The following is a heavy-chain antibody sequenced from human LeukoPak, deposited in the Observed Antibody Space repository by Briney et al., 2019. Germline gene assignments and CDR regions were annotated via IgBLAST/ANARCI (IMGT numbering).Heavy chain of an antibody. V-gene: IGHV4-39*01. CDR1: GGSISSSSHY. CDR3: VRSYVIVTGYYPPAC. CDR2: ISYSGST. J-gene: IGHJ4*02. Sequence: SETLSLTCTVSGGSISSSSHYWGWIRQPPGKGLEWIGSISYSGSTYYNPSLKSRVTMSVDTSKSQFSLELSSVTAADTSVYFCVRSYVIVTGYYPPACWGQGTLVTVSS. D-gene: IGHD3-9*01.